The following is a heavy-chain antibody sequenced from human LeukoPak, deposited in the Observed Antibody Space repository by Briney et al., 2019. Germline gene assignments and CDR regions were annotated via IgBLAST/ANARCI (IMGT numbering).Heavy chain of an antibody. Sequence: ASVKVSCKASGYTFTSNYIHWVRQAPGQGLEWMGMTYPRDGSTSYAQKFQGRVTVTRDTSTSTVHMELSGLRPEDTAVYYCARDQEGFDYWGQGTLVTVSS. V-gene: IGHV1-46*01. CDR1: GYTFTSNY. CDR2: TYPRDGST. CDR3: ARDQEGFDY. J-gene: IGHJ4*02.